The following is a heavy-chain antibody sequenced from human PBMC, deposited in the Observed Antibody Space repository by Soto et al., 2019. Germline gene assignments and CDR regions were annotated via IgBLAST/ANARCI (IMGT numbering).Heavy chain of an antibody. D-gene: IGHD3-9*01. Sequence: EVKLVESGGGLVQPGGSLRLSCIASGFAFSSSEMNWFRQTPEKGLEWLAYITGSGGAIFHADSVKGRFSISRDNARNSVYLQMNSLRAEDTAVYYCAAELTSDAFDFWGPGTVVTVS. V-gene: IGHV3-48*03. J-gene: IGHJ3*01. CDR2: ITGSGGAI. CDR3: AAELTSDAFDF. CDR1: GFAFSSSE.